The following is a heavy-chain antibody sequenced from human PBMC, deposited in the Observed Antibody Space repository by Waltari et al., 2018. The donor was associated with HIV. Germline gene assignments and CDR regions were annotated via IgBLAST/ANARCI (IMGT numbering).Heavy chain of an antibody. CDR2: MNPKSGNT. CDR1: GYTFSTYE. CDR3: ARKFCSLTDCYQIDY. D-gene: IGHD2-2*01. Sequence: QVQLLQSGAEVKNPGASVKVSCKASGYTFSTYEINWVRQATGRGREWMGWMNPKSGNTGYAQRFQDRVTMSRDTSTGTAYMELSSLRPEDTATYYCARKFCSLTDCYQIDYWGQGTQVTVSS. J-gene: IGHJ4*02. V-gene: IGHV1-8*01.